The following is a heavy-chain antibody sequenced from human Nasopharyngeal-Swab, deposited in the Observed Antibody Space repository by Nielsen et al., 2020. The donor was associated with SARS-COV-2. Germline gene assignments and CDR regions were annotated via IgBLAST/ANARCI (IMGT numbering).Heavy chain of an antibody. CDR1: GYTFTSYA. Sequence: SVKVSCKASGYTFTSYALNWVRQAPGQGLAWMGWINTNTGNPTYAQGFTGRFVFSLDTSVSTAYLQISSLKAEDTAVYYCASDSYGTSFDYWGQGTLVTVSS. CDR2: INTNTGNP. CDR3: ASDSYGTSFDY. V-gene: IGHV7-4-1*02. J-gene: IGHJ4*02. D-gene: IGHD5-18*01.